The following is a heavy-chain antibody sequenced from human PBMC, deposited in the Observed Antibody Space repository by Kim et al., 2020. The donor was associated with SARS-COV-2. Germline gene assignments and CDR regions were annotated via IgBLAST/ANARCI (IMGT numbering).Heavy chain of an antibody. CDR3: ATILRYLEWLSYGMDV. CDR2: VYYTGSS. Sequence: SETLSLTCTVSGDSISSTDYYWGWIRQAPGKGLEWIGCVYYTGSSYYNPSLKSRVSISVDTSNGQFTLRLTSVTAADTAVYYCATILRYLEWLSYGMDVWAKGPRSPSP. V-gene: IGHV4-39*01. D-gene: IGHD3-3*01. CDR1: GDSISSTDYY. J-gene: IGHJ6*02.